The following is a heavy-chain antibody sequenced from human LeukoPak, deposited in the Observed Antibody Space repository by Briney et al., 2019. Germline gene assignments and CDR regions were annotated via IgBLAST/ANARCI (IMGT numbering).Heavy chain of an antibody. CDR2: IYYSGST. D-gene: IGHD1-26*01. Sequence: SETLSLTCTVSGGSINSSSYYWGWIRQPPGKGREWFRSIYYSGSTYYNPSLKSRVTISVDTSKNKFSLKLSSVTAADTAVYYCARAHIVGATLGAFDIWGQGTMVTVSS. CDR3: ARAHIVGATLGAFDI. CDR1: GGSINSSSYY. J-gene: IGHJ3*02. V-gene: IGHV4-39*01.